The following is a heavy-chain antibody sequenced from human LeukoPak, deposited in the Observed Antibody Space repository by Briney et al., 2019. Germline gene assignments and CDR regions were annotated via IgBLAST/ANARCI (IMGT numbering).Heavy chain of an antibody. CDR3: ARSTVVPASDAFDI. D-gene: IGHD2-2*01. Sequence: GSLRLSCAASGFTFSSYAMSWVRQPPGKGLEWIGEINHSGSTNYNPSLKSRVTISVDTSKNQFSLKLSSVTAADTAVYYCARSTVVPASDAFDIWGQGTMVTVSS. CDR2: INHSGST. CDR1: GFTFSSYA. V-gene: IGHV4-34*01. J-gene: IGHJ3*02.